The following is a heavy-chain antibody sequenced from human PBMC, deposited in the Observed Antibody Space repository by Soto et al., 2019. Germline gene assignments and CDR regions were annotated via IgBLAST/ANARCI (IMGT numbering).Heavy chain of an antibody. CDR2: IDPSDSYT. V-gene: IGHV5-10-1*01. D-gene: IGHD3-10*01. CDR3: ARHGPLGVRWFDP. CDR1: GYSFTSYW. Sequence: LKISCKGSGYSFTSYWISWVRQMPGKGLEWMGRIDPSDSYTNYSPSFQGHVTISADKSISTAYLQWSSLKASDTAMYYCARHGPLGVRWFDPWGQGTLVTVSS. J-gene: IGHJ5*02.